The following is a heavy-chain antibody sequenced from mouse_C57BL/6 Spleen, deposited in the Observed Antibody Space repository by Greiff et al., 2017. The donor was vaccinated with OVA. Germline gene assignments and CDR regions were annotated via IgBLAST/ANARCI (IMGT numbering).Heavy chain of an antibody. CDR2: IDPSDSYT. D-gene: IGHD2-1*01. J-gene: IGHJ4*01. Sequence: QVQLKQPGAELVMPGASVKLSCKASGYTFTSYWMHWVKQRPGQGLEWIGEIDPSDSYTNYNQKFKGKSTLTVDKSSSTAYMQLSSLTSEDSAVYYCARGIYYGNYSYAMDYWGQGTSVTVSS. CDR1: GYTFTSYW. V-gene: IGHV1-69*01. CDR3: ARGIYYGNYSYAMDY.